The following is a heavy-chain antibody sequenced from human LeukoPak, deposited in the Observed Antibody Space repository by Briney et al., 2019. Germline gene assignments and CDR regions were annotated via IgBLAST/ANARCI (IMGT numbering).Heavy chain of an antibody. Sequence: QSGGSLRLSCAASGFTFSSYAMSWVRQAPGKGLEWVSAISGSGGSTYYADSVKGRFTISRDNSKNTLYLQMNSLRAEDTAVYYCARSSSGGYYFDYWGQGTLVTVSS. CDR2: ISGSGGST. CDR1: GFTFSSYA. J-gene: IGHJ4*02. D-gene: IGHD6-19*01. CDR3: ARSSSGGYYFDY. V-gene: IGHV3-23*01.